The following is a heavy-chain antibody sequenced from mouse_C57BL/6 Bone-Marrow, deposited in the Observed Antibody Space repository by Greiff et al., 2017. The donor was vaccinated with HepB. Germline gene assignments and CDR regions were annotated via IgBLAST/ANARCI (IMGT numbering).Heavy chain of an antibody. J-gene: IGHJ4*01. Sequence: QVQLQQSGAELVKPGASVKLSCKASGYTFTSYWMQWVKQRPGQGLEWIGEIDPSDSYTNYNQKFKGKATLTVDTSSSTAYMRLSSLTSEDSAVYYCARKLRLQAMDYWGQGTSVTVSS. CDR1: GYTFTSYW. CDR2: IDPSDSYT. D-gene: IGHD3-2*02. CDR3: ARKLRLQAMDY. V-gene: IGHV1-50*01.